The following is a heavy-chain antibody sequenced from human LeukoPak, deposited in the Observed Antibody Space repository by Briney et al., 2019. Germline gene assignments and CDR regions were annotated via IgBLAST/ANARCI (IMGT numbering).Heavy chain of an antibody. CDR3: ASDPYDILTVYYTLDAFEI. V-gene: IGHV1-18*04. Sequence: ASVKVSCKASGYTFTSYGISWARQAPGQGLEWMGWISAYNGNTNYAQKLQGRVTMTTDTSTSTAYMELRSLRSDDTAVYYCASDPYDILTVYYTLDAFEIWGQGTIFTVSS. D-gene: IGHD3-9*01. CDR2: ISAYNGNT. J-gene: IGHJ3*02. CDR1: GYTFTSYG.